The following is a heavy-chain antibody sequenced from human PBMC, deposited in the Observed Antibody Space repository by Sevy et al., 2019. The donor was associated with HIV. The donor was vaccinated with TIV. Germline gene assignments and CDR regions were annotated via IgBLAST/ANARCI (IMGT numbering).Heavy chain of an antibody. J-gene: IGHJ6*02. V-gene: IGHV3-15*01. Sequence: GGSLRLSCAASGFTFSNAWMSWVRQAPGKGLEWVGRIKSKTDGGTTDYAAPVKGRFTISRDDSKNTLYLQMNSLKTEDTAVYYCTGCSSTSCYLYYYYYYGMDVWGQGTTVTVSS. CDR3: TGCSSTSCYLYYYYYYGMDV. CDR2: IKSKTDGGTT. D-gene: IGHD2-2*01. CDR1: GFTFSNAW.